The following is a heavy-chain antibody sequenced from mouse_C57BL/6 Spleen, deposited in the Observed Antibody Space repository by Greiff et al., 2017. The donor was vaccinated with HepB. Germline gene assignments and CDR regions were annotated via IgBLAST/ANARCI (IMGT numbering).Heavy chain of an antibody. CDR2: IDPANGNT. CDR1: GFNIKNTY. CDR3: ARDDGYYGGDYYAMDY. D-gene: IGHD2-3*01. Sequence: EVQLQQSVAELVRPGASVKLSCTASGFNIKNTYMHWVKQRPEQGLEWIGRIDPANGNTKYAPKFQGKATITADTSSNTDYLQLSSLTSEDTAIYYCARDDGYYGGDYYAMDYWGQGTSVTVSS. J-gene: IGHJ4*01. V-gene: IGHV14-3*01.